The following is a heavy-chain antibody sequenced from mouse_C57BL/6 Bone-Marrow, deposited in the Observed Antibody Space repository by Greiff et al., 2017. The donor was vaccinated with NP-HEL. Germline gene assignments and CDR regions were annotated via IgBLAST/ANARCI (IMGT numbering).Heavy chain of an antibody. CDR2: IRLKSDNYAT. CDR3: TNYDGYYAAWFAY. D-gene: IGHD2-3*01. CDR1: GFTFSNYW. J-gene: IGHJ3*01. V-gene: IGHV6-3*01. Sequence: EVKVEESGGGLVQPGGSMKLSCVASGFTFSNYWMNWVRQSPEKGLEWVAQIRLKSDNYATHYAESVKGRFTISRDDSKSSVYLQMNNLRAEDTGIYYCTNYDGYYAAWFAYWGQGTLVTVSA.